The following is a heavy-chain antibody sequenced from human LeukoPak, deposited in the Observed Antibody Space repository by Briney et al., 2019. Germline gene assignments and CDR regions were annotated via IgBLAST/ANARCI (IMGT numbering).Heavy chain of an antibody. D-gene: IGHD6-13*01. CDR2: IRYDGSNT. J-gene: IGHJ6*02. V-gene: IGHV3-30*02. Sequence: GGSLRLSCAASGFTFSSYGMHWVRQAPGKGLEWVAFIRYDGSNTYYADSVKGRYTISRDNSKNTLYLQMNSLRAEDTAVYYCAKDAPRIAAVSYYYYYYGMDVWGQGTTVTVSS. CDR1: GFTFSSYG. CDR3: AKDAPRIAAVSYYYYYYGMDV.